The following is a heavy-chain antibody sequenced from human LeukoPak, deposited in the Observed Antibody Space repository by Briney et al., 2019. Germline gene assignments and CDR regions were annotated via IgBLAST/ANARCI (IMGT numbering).Heavy chain of an antibody. J-gene: IGHJ4*02. Sequence: SGGSLRLSCAASGFTFSSYSMNWVRQAPGKGLEWVSSISSSSSYIYYADSVKGRFTISRDNAKNSPYLQMNSLRAEDTAVYYCARDRIAAAGRNYFDYWGQGTLVTVSS. D-gene: IGHD6-13*01. CDR3: ARDRIAAAGRNYFDY. CDR1: GFTFSSYS. CDR2: ISSSSSYI. V-gene: IGHV3-21*01.